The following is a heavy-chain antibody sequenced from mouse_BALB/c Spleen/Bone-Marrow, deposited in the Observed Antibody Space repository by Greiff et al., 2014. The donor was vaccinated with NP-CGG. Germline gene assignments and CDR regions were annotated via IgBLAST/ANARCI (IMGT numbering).Heavy chain of an antibody. CDR1: GYTFTSYV. D-gene: IGHD2-2*01. Sequence: VQLQQSGPELVKPGASVKMSCKASGYTFTSYVMHWVKQKPGQGLEWTGCINPYNDGTKYNEKFKGKATLTSDKSSSTAYMELSSLTSEDSAVYYCAREGGYDEDYFDYWGQGTTLTVSS. CDR2: INPYNDGT. J-gene: IGHJ2*01. V-gene: IGHV1-14*01. CDR3: AREGGYDEDYFDY.